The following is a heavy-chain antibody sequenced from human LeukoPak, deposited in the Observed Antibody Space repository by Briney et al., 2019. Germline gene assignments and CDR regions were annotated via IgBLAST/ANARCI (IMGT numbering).Heavy chain of an antibody. J-gene: IGHJ4*02. CDR1: GGSVSSDGFY. V-gene: IGHV4-61*08. D-gene: IGHD3-9*01. CDR2: VYYSGST. Sequence: SETLSLTCTVSGGSVSSDGFYRTWIRQPPGKGLEWIGYVYYSGSTNYNPSLKSRVTISLDTSKNQFSLKLNSVTAADTAVFYCARRLTRPERFDSWGQGTLVTVSS. CDR3: ARRLTRPERFDS.